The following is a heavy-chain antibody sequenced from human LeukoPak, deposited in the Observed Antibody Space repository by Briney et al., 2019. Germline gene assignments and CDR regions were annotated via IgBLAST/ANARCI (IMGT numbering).Heavy chain of an antibody. D-gene: IGHD3-22*01. CDR3: ARRDDSSGYHKIFDY. CDR1: GFTFSSYSMN. Sequence: GSLRLSCAASGFTFSSYSMNWVRQAPGKGLEWIGNIYYGENTYYNPSLKSRVTISIDTSKNQFYPKLSSLTAADTAVYFCARRDDSSGYHKIFDYWGPGTLVTVSS. V-gene: IGHV4-59*04. J-gene: IGHJ4*02. CDR2: IYYGENT.